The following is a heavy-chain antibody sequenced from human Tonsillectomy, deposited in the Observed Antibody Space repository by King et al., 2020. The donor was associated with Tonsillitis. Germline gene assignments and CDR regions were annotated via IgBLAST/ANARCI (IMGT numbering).Heavy chain of an antibody. Sequence: QVQLVESGGGVVQPGGSLRLSCAASGFTFSGFNMHWVRQAPGKGLEYMAFIEYDSSNKYYADSAKGRFTISRDNSKNTLYLEMNSLRAEDTAVYYCAKDSGSGLCYFDYWGQGTLVTVSS. CDR1: GFTFSGFN. CDR3: AKDSGSGLCYFDY. V-gene: IGHV3-30*02. D-gene: IGHD3-10*01. CDR2: IEYDSSNK. J-gene: IGHJ4*02.